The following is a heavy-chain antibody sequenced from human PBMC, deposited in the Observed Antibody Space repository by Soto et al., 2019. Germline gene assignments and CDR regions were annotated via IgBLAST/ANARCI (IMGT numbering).Heavy chain of an antibody. CDR1: GFTFSRYG. V-gene: IGHV3-33*01. CDR3: GRGPTVVTGIDY. J-gene: IGHJ4*02. D-gene: IGHD1-20*01. Sequence: PGGSLRLSCAASGFTFSRYGMHWVRQAPGKGLEWVAVIWYDGSNKYYADSVKGRFTISRDNSKNTLYLQMNSLRAEDTALYYCGRGPTVVTGIDYWGQGTLVTVSS. CDR2: IWYDGSNK.